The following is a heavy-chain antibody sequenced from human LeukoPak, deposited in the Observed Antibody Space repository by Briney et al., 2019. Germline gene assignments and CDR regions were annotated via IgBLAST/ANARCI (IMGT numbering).Heavy chain of an antibody. CDR2: IIPILGIA. D-gene: IGHD5-12*01. J-gene: IGHJ4*02. V-gene: IGHV1-69*04. CDR1: XGTFXXXA. Sequence: VSCRXXXGTFXXXAISWVRQAPGQGREWMGRIIPILGIANYAQKFQGRVTITADKSTSTAYMELSSLRSEDTAVYYCARDRGMATIKVRSYWGQGTLVTVSS. CDR3: ARDRGMATIKVRSY.